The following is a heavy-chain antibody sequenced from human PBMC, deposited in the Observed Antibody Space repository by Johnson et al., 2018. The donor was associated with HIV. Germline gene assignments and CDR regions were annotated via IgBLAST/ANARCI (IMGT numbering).Heavy chain of an antibody. Sequence: VQLVESGGGVVQPGRSLRLSCAASGFTVSSYAIHWVRQAPGKGLQWVAVISYDGSNQYFADSVKGRFTISRDKSKNTVYLQMNSLRAEDMAVYYCARASLGAAPGILSAFDIWGQGTVVTVSS. CDR1: GFTVSSYA. CDR2: ISYDGSNQ. V-gene: IGHV3-30-3*01. J-gene: IGHJ3*02. D-gene: IGHD6-13*01. CDR3: ARASLGAAPGILSAFDI.